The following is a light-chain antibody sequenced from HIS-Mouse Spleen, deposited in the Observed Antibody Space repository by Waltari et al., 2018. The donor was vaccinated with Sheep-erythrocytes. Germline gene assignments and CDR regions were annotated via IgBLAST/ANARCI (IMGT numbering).Light chain of an antibody. V-gene: IGKV1-39*01. CDR2: AAS. CDR3: QQSYSTPQFT. CDR1: QSISSY. Sequence: DIQMTQSPSFLSASVGDRVPTSLRASQSISSYLNWYQQKPGKAPKLLIYAASSLQSGVPSRFSGSGSGTDFTLTISRLQPEDFATYYCQQSYSTPQFTFGPGTKVDIK. J-gene: IGKJ3*01.